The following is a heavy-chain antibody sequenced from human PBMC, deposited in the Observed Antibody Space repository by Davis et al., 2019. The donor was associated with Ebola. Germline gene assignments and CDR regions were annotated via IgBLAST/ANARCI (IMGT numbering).Heavy chain of an antibody. CDR2: IRSKANSYAT. CDR3: TSTLIVTNDDY. Sequence: GGSLRLSCTASGFTFSGSAMHWVRQAPGKGLEWVGRIRSKANSYATAYAASVKGRFTISRDDSKNTAYLQMNSLKTEDTAVYYCTSTLIVTNDDYWGQGTLVTVSS. V-gene: IGHV3-73*01. J-gene: IGHJ4*02. D-gene: IGHD1-26*01. CDR1: GFTFSGSA.